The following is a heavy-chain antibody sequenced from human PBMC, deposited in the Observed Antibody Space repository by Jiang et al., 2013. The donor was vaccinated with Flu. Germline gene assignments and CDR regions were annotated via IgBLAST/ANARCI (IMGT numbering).Heavy chain of an antibody. V-gene: IGHV6-1*01. CDR1: GDSVSSNSAA. CDR2: TYYRSKWYN. CDR3: ARAIRYFDWLLTTPPSYYYGMDV. J-gene: IGHJ6*02. Sequence: QTLSLTCAISGDSVSSNSAAWNWIRQSPSRGLEWLGRTYYRSKWYNDYAVSVKSRITINPDTSKNQFSLQLNSVTPEDTAVYYCARAIRYFDWLLTTPPSYYYGMDVWAKGPRSPSP. D-gene: IGHD3-9*01.